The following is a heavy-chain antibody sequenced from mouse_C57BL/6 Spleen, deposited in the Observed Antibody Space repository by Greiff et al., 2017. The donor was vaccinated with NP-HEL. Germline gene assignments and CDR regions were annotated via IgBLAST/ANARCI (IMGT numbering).Heavy chain of an antibody. V-gene: IGHV5-17*01. J-gene: IGHJ1*03. CDR1: GFTFSDYG. CDR2: ISSGSSTI. Sequence: EVKLVESGGGLVKPGGSLKLSCAASGFTFSDYGMHWVRQAPEKGLEWVAYISSGSSTIYYADTVKGRFTISRDNAKNTLFLQMTSLRSEDKAMYYCARGYYGSSYYWYFDVWGTGTTVTVSS. CDR3: ARGYYGSSYYWYFDV. D-gene: IGHD1-1*01.